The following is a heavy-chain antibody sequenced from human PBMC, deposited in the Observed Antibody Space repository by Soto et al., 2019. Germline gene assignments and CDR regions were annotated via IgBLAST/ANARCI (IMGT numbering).Heavy chain of an antibody. J-gene: IGHJ6*02. D-gene: IGHD2-15*01. Sequence: SVKGSWKASRGTFSSYAMSWVRQAPVQGLEWMGGIIPIFGTANYAQKFQGRFTITADKSTSTAYMELSSLRSEDTAAYYCAGGDIVVVVAATGVGMDVWGQGTTVTVSS. V-gene: IGHV1-69*06. CDR2: IIPIFGTA. CDR1: RGTFSSYA. CDR3: AGGDIVVVVAATGVGMDV.